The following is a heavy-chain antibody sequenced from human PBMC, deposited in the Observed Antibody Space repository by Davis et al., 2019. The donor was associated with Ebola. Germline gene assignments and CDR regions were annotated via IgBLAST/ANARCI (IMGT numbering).Heavy chain of an antibody. V-gene: IGHV3-11*01. CDR2: ISSSGSTI. D-gene: IGHD2-21*01. Sequence: GESLKISCAASGFTFSDYYMSWIRQAPGKGLEWVSYISSSGSTIYYADSVKGRITISRDNAKNSLYLQMNSLRAEDTAVYYCARDFWVLGIVVTAGFGWGQGTLVTVSS. CDR1: GFTFSDYY. J-gene: IGHJ4*02. CDR3: ARDFWVLGIVVTAGFG.